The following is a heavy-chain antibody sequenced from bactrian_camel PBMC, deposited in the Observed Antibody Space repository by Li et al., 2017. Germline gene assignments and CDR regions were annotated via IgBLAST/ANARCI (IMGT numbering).Heavy chain of an antibody. D-gene: IGHD4*01. CDR3: AADCGPVPPRTHTIATMQFGY. J-gene: IGHJ6*01. Sequence: HVQLVESGGGSVQTGGSLRLSCTASGFSFKEDCMGWFRRPPGKERERVAQIYADDSFSVADSVKGRFTISLNNTKSGKNTLYLQMNSLKPVDTATYYCAADCGPVPPRTHTIATMQFGYWGQGTQVTVS. V-gene: IGHV3S6*01. CDR2: IYADDSF. CDR1: GFSFKEDC.